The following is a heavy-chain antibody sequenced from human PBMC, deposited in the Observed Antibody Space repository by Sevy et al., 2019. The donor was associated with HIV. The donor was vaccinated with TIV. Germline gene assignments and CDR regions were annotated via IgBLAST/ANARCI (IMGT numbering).Heavy chain of an antibody. V-gene: IGHV4-59*13. Sequence: SETLSLTCTVSGGSISSYYWSWIRQPPGKGLEWIGYIYYSGSTNYNPSLKSRVTISVDTSKNQFSLKLNSVTAADTAVYYCARGEYYGSGTAGPFDYWGQGTLVTVSS. CDR3: ARGEYYGSGTAGPFDY. CDR2: IYYSGST. D-gene: IGHD3-10*01. CDR1: GGSISSYY. J-gene: IGHJ4*02.